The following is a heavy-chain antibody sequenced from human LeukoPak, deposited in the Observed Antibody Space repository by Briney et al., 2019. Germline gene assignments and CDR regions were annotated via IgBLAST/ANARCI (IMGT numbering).Heavy chain of an antibody. CDR3: ARDQVQDVLLWFGEPSRYYYMDV. CDR1: GYTFTGYY. CDR2: INPNSGGT. Sequence: ASVKVSCKASGYTFTGYYMHWVRQAPGQGLEWMGWINPNSGGTNYAQKFQGRVTMTRDTSISTAYMELSRLRSDDTAVYYCARDQVQDVLLWFGEPSRYYYMDVWGKGTTVTISS. J-gene: IGHJ6*03. V-gene: IGHV1-2*02. D-gene: IGHD3-10*01.